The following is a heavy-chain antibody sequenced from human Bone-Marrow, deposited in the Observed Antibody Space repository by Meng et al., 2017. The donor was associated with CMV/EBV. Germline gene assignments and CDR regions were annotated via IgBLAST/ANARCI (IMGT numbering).Heavy chain of an antibody. J-gene: IGHJ5*02. D-gene: IGHD6-19*01. CDR3: ARVREQWQDNWFDP. CDR2: INSDGSST. CDR1: GFTFSSYW. Sequence: LSLTCAASGFTFSSYWMHWVRQAPGKGLVWVSRINSDGSSTSYADSVKGRFTISRDNAKNTLYLQMNSLRAEDTAVYYCARVREQWQDNWFDPWGQGTLVTVSS. V-gene: IGHV3-74*01.